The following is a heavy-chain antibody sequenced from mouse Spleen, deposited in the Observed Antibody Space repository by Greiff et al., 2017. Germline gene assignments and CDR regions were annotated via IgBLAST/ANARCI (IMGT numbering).Heavy chain of an antibody. CDR1: GFTFSSYY. CDR2: ISSGGGST. Sequence: EVKLVESGGGLVKRGGSLKLSCAASGFTFSSYYMSWVRQTPEKRLEWVATISSGGGSTYYPDSVKGRFTISRDNAKNTLYLQMSSLNSEDTAVYYCARLITTVVATHYFDYWGQGTTLTVSS. V-gene: IGHV5-9*04. J-gene: IGHJ2*01. D-gene: IGHD1-1*01. CDR3: ARLITTVVATHYFDY.